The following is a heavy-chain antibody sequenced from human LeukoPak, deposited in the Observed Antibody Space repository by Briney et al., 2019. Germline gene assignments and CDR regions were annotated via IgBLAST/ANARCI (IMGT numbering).Heavy chain of an antibody. CDR1: GYTSNGYY. V-gene: IGHV1-2*02. D-gene: IGHD3-22*01. J-gene: IGHJ4*02. CDR3: ATPGGDSSGYSYDY. Sequence: ASVKVSCKAPGYTSNGYYIHWVRQAPGQGLEWMGWINPNNGGTNYAQKFQGRVTMTRDTSISTAYMELSTLRFDDTAVYYCATPGGDSSGYSYDYWGQGTLVTVSS. CDR2: INPNNGGT.